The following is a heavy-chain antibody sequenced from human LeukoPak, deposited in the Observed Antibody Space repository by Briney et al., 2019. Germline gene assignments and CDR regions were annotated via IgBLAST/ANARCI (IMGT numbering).Heavy chain of an antibody. CDR3: ATDLPPLLLWFGELFSPGVLDY. V-gene: IGHV3-30*02. Sequence: GGSLRLSCAASGFKFSTYGMHWVRQAPGKGLEWVAFIRYDGSKKYYADSVKGRFTISRDNSKNTLYLQMNSLRAEDAAVYYCATDLPPLLLWFGELFSPGVLDYWGQGTLVTVSS. CDR2: IRYDGSKK. J-gene: IGHJ4*02. D-gene: IGHD3-10*01. CDR1: GFKFSTYG.